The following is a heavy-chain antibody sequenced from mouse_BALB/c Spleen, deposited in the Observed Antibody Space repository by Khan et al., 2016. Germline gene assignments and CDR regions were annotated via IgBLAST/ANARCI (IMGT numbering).Heavy chain of an antibody. CDR2: IYPGNVNT. V-gene: IGHV1S56*01. Sequence: QVQLQQSGPELVKPGASVRISCKASGYTFTSYYIHWVKQRPGQGLEWIGWIYPGNVNTKYNEKLKGKDTLTADKSSSTAYMQLSSLTSEDSAVYFCARGGLRRGYYFDYWGQGTTLTVSS. J-gene: IGHJ2*01. D-gene: IGHD2-4*01. CDR3: ARGGLRRGYYFDY. CDR1: GYTFTSYY.